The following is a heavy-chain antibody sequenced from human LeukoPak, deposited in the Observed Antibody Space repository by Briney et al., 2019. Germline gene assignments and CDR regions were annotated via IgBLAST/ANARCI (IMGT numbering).Heavy chain of an antibody. CDR2: IGGSGDFT. Sequence: TGGSLRLSCAASGFTFSSYAMSWVRQAPGKGLEWVSAIGGSGDFTYYAEYVKGRFTISRDNSKKTLYLQMNSPRAEDTAVYYCAKADRGWGVITKDWGQGTLVTVSS. CDR3: AKADRGWGVITKD. D-gene: IGHD3-10*01. J-gene: IGHJ4*02. CDR1: GFTFSSYA. V-gene: IGHV3-23*01.